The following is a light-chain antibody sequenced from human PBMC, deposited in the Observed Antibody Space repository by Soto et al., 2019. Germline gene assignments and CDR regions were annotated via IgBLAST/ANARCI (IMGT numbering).Light chain of an antibody. CDR3: QHYNSYSEA. V-gene: IGKV1-5*01. J-gene: IGKJ1*01. CDR2: DAS. Sequence: DIQMTQSPSSLSASVGDRVTITCRASQSISSYLNWYQQKPGKAPKLLIYDASSLESGVPSRFSGRGSGTEFTLTTSSLQPDDFATYYCQHYNSYSEAFGQGTKVDI. CDR1: QSISSY.